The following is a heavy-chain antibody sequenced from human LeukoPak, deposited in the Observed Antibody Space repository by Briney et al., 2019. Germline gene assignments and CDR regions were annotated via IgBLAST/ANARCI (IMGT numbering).Heavy chain of an antibody. CDR3: ARVLGDYGDYATFDY. D-gene: IGHD4-17*01. Sequence: PSETLSLTCTVSGGTISSYYWSWIRQPPGKGLEWIGNVYYSGSTNYNPSLKNRVTISVDTSKNQFSLRLYSVTAADTAVYYCARVLGDYGDYATFDYWGQGVLVTVSS. CDR2: VYYSGST. V-gene: IGHV4-59*01. CDR1: GGTISSYY. J-gene: IGHJ4*02.